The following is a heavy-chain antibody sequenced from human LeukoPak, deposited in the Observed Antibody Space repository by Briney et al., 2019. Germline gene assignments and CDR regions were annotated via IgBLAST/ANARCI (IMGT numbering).Heavy chain of an antibody. Sequence: GASVEVSCKASGYTFTSYYIHWVRQAPGQGLEWMGIINPSGGSTSYAQKFQGRVTMTRDTSTSTVYMELSSLRSEDTAVYYCARDFGGNSVSGVVNDYWGQGTLVTVSS. CDR3: ARDFGGNSVSGVVNDY. CDR1: GYTFTSYY. D-gene: IGHD4-23*01. CDR2: INPSGGST. V-gene: IGHV1-46*01. J-gene: IGHJ4*02.